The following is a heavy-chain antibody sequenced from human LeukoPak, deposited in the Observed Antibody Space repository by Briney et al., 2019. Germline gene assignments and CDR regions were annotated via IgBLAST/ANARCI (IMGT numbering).Heavy chain of an antibody. J-gene: IGHJ4*02. CDR3: ARHGPLYYYGSGDFDY. D-gene: IGHD3-10*01. V-gene: IGHV4-39*01. CDR2: IYYSGST. Sequence: SETLSLTCTVSGGSISSSSYYWGWIRQPPGKGLEWIGSIYYSGSTYYNPSLKSRVTISVDTSKNQFSLKLSSVTAADTAVYYCARHGPLYYYGSGDFDYWGQGTLVTVSS. CDR1: GGSISSSSYY.